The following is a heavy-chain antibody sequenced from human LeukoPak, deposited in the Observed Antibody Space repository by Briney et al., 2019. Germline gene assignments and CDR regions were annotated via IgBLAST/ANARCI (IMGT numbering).Heavy chain of an antibody. J-gene: IGHJ4*02. D-gene: IGHD1-26*01. CDR1: GFTFSSYG. CDR2: ISYDGSNK. Sequence: QTGGSLRLSCAASGFTFSSYGMHWVRQAPGKGLEWVAVISYDGSNKYYADSVKGRFTISRDNSKSTLYLQMNSLRAEDTAVYYCAKDWEGASDYWGQGTLVTVSS. CDR3: AKDWEGASDY. V-gene: IGHV3-30*18.